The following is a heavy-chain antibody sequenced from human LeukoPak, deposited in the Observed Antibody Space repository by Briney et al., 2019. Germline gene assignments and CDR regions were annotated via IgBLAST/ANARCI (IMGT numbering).Heavy chain of an antibody. CDR2: MNPNSGNT. J-gene: IGHJ4*02. CDR3: ARVPISWERYYFDY. V-gene: IGHV1-8*01. D-gene: IGHD1-26*01. Sequence: ASVKVSCKASGYTFTSYDINWVRQAPGQGLEWMGWMNPNSGNTGYAQKFQGRVTMTRNTSISTAYMELSSLRSEDTAVYYCARVPISWERYYFDYWGQGTLVTVSS. CDR1: GYTFTSYD.